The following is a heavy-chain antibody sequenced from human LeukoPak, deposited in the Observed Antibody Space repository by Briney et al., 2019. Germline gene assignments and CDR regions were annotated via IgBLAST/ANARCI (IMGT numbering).Heavy chain of an antibody. J-gene: IGHJ4*02. CDR3: AREFARDGGFDY. CDR1: GGSISSSSYY. Sequence: SETLSLTCTVSGGSISSSSYYWGWIRQPPGTGLEWIGSIYYSGSTYYNPSLKSRVTISVDTSKNQFSLKLSSVTAADTAVYYCAREFARDGGFDYWGQGTLVTVSS. CDR2: IYYSGST. V-gene: IGHV4-39*07. D-gene: IGHD4-23*01.